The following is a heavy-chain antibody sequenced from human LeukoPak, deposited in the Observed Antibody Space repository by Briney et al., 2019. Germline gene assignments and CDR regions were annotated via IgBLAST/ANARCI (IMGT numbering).Heavy chain of an antibody. J-gene: IGHJ4*02. V-gene: IGHV3-74*01. D-gene: IGHD1-26*01. CDR1: GFTFSSYW. Sequence: AGSLRLSCAASGFTFSSYWMHWVRQAPGKGLVWVSRINSDGSSTSYADSVKGRFTISRDNAKNTLYLQMNSLRAEDTAVYYCARENTWELPQITDYWGQGTLVTVSS. CDR2: INSDGSST. CDR3: ARENTWELPQITDY.